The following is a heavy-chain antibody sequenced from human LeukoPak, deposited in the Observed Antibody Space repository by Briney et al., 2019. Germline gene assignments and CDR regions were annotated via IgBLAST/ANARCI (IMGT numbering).Heavy chain of an antibody. CDR1: GFTFGSYS. D-gene: IGHD5-18*01. CDR3: ARDPTAMGPIDDY. J-gene: IGHJ4*02. V-gene: IGHV3-21*01. CDR2: ISSSSSYI. Sequence: GGSLRLSCAASGFTFGSYSMNWVRQAPGKGLEWVSSISSSSSYIYYADSVKGRFTISRDSAKNSLYLQMNSLRAEDTAVYYCARDPTAMGPIDDYWGQGTLVTVSS.